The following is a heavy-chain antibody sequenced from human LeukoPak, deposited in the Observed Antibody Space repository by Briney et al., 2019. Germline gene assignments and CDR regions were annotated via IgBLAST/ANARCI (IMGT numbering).Heavy chain of an antibody. D-gene: IGHD6-6*01. CDR1: GFIVSSNY. CDR2: LYSGGGT. J-gene: IGHJ5*02. Sequence: GGSLRLSCAASGFIVSSNYMSWVRQAPGKGLEWVSVLYSGGGTYYADSVKGRFTISRDNSKNTLYLQMNSLRAEDTAVYYCTRPGWFDPWGQGTLVTVSS. V-gene: IGHV3-53*01. CDR3: TRPGWFDP.